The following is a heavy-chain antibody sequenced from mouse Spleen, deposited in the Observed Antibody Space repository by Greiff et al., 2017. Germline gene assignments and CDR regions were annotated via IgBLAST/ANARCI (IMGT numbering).Heavy chain of an antibody. CDR2: IDPSDSYT. D-gene: IGHD2-1*01. Sequence: QVQLQQPGAELVKPGASVKLSCKASGYTFTSYWMQWVKQRPGQGLEWIGEIDPSDSYTNYNQKFKGKATLTVDTSSSTAYMQLSSLTSEDSAVYYCARRGDGNYWGQGTLVTVSA. CDR3: ARRGDGNY. V-gene: IGHV1-50*01. CDR1: GYTFTSYW. J-gene: IGHJ3*01.